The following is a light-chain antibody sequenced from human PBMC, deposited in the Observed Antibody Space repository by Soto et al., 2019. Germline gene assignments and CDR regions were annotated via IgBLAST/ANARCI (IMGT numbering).Light chain of an antibody. CDR3: QSYDSSLIGSRV. V-gene: IGLV1-40*01. J-gene: IGLJ1*01. Sequence: QSVLTQPPSVSGAPGQRVTISCTGSSSNIGAGSDVHWYQQLPGTAPKLLIYANNNRPSGVPDRFSGSKSGTSASLAITGLRAEDEADYYCQSYDSSLIGSRVFGTGTKVTVL. CDR1: SSNIGAGSD. CDR2: ANN.